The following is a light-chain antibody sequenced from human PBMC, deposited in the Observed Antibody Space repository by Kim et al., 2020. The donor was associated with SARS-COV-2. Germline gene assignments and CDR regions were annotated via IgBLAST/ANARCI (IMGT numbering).Light chain of an antibody. J-gene: IGKJ1*01. CDR1: QGISNY. CDR2: AAS. Sequence: DIQMTQSQSSLSASVGDRFTITCRASQGISNYLAWYQQKPGKVPKLLIYAASALRSGVPSRFSGSGSGTDFTLTITSLQPEDVAVYYCQQCKGDPWTFGHGTKVDIK. V-gene: IGKV1-27*01. CDR3: QQCKGDPWT.